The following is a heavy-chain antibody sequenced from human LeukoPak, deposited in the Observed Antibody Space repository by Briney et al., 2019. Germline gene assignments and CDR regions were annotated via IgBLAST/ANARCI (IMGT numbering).Heavy chain of an antibody. CDR2: ISYDGSNK. D-gene: IGHD3-10*01. Sequence: GGSLRLSCAASGFTFSSYAMHWVRQAPGKGLEWVAVISYDGSNKYYADSVKGRFTISRDNSKNTLYLQMNSLRAEDTAVYYCAKAYYGSGSYASDAFDIWGQGTMVTVSS. CDR3: AKAYYGSGSYASDAFDI. CDR1: GFTFSSYA. J-gene: IGHJ3*02. V-gene: IGHV3-30-3*01.